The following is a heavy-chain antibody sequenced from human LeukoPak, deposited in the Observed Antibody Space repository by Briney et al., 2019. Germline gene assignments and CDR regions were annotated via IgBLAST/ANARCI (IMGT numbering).Heavy chain of an antibody. Sequence: GGSLRLSCAASGFTVSYNYMSWVRQAPGKGLEWVSVIYSDGSTNYADSVKGRFIISRDNSKNTVYLQMNSLRAEDTAVYYCARDLGGGDSLWGQGTLVTASS. CDR1: GFTVSYNY. CDR3: ARDLGGGDSL. D-gene: IGHD2-21*02. CDR2: IYSDGST. V-gene: IGHV3-53*01. J-gene: IGHJ4*02.